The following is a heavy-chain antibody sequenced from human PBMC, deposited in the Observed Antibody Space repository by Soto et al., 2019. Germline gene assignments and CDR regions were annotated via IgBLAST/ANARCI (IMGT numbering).Heavy chain of an antibody. V-gene: IGHV1-18*01. CDR2: ISAYNGNT. D-gene: IGHD3-16*02. J-gene: IGHJ4*02. CDR3: ARIGYDYVWGSYRPVEIDY. CDR1: GYTFTSDG. Sequence: QVQLVQSGAEVKKPGASVKVSCKAAGYTFTSDGISWVRQAPGQGLEWMGCISAYNGNTNYAQKLQGRVTMTTDTSTRTDDMELRSLRSDDTAVYYCARIGYDYVWGSYRPVEIDYWGQGTLVTVSS.